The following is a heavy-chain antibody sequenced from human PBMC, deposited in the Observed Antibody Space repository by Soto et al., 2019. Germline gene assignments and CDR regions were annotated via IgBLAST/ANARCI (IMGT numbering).Heavy chain of an antibody. CDR3: ARVYHQLVRSSLNWFDP. J-gene: IGHJ5*02. Sequence: PSETLSLTCTVSGGSISSYYWSWIRQPPGKGLEWIGYIYYSGSTNYNPSLKSRVTISVDTSKNQFSLKLSSVTAADTAVYYCARVYHQLVRSSLNWFDPWGQGTLVTVSS. V-gene: IGHV4-59*01. CDR2: IYYSGST. CDR1: GGSISSYY. D-gene: IGHD3-10*01.